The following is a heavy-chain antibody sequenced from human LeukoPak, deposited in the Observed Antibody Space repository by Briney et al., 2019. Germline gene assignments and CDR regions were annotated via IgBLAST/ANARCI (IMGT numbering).Heavy chain of an antibody. Sequence: GGSLRLSCAASNFTFSSYSVNWFRQAPGKGLEWVASITSRSTYIFYADSVKGRFTVSRDNAENSLSLQMNSLRAEDTGVYYCARDEETVAGLNGFDLWGQGTLVTVSS. D-gene: IGHD6-19*01. CDR1: NFTFSSYS. CDR3: ARDEETVAGLNGFDL. J-gene: IGHJ4*02. V-gene: IGHV3-21*04. CDR2: ITSRSTYI.